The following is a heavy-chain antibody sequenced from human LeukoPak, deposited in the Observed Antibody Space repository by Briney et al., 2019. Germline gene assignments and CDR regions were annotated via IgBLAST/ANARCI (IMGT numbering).Heavy chain of an antibody. D-gene: IGHD2-8*01. Sequence: GGSLGLSCAASGFTFSSYSMNWVRQAPGKGLEWVSSISSSSSYIYYADSVKGRFTISRDNAKNSLYLQMNSLRAEDTAVYYCAREYCTNGVCYGHDAFDIWGQGTMVTVSS. J-gene: IGHJ3*02. CDR3: AREYCTNGVCYGHDAFDI. V-gene: IGHV3-21*01. CDR1: GFTFSSYS. CDR2: ISSSSSYI.